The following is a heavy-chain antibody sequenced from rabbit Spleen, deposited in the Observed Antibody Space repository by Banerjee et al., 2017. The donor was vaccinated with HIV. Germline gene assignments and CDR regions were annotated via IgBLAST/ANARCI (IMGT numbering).Heavy chain of an antibody. V-gene: IGHV1S45*01. CDR1: GLDFSSSYW. D-gene: IGHD8-1*01. J-gene: IGHJ6*01. CDR3: ARDTGSSFSSYGMDL. CDR2: IYTTTSGST. Sequence: QEQLVEYGGDLVQPEGSLTLTCKASGLDFSSSYWICWVRQAPGKGLEWIACIYTTTSGSTYYASWAKGRFTCSKTSSTTVTLQMTSLTVADTATYFCARDTGSSFSSYGMDLWGPGTLVTVS.